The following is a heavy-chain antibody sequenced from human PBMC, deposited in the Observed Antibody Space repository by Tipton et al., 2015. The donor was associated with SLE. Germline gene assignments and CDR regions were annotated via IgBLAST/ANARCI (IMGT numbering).Heavy chain of an antibody. Sequence: TLSLTCTVSGGSISSSSYYWGWIRQPPGKGLEWIGSIYYSGSTYYNPSLKSRVTISVDTSKNQFSLKLSSVTAADTAVYYCARHRDDIPFDYWGQGTLVTVSS. CDR3: ARHRDDIPFDY. D-gene: IGHD3-9*01. CDR2: IYYSGST. J-gene: IGHJ4*02. CDR1: GGSISSSSYY. V-gene: IGHV4-39*07.